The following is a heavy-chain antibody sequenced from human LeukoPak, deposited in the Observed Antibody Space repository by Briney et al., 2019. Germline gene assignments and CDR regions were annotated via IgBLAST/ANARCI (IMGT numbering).Heavy chain of an antibody. CDR1: GGSFSGYY. Sequence: SETLSLTCAVYGGSFSGYYWSWIRQPPGKGLEWIGEINHSGSTNYNPSLKSRVTISVDTSKNQFSLKLSSVTAADTAVYYCARDRITNFGVITPGSYYMDVWGKGTTAIVSS. V-gene: IGHV4-34*01. CDR2: INHSGST. J-gene: IGHJ6*03. D-gene: IGHD3-3*01. CDR3: ARDRITNFGVITPGSYYMDV.